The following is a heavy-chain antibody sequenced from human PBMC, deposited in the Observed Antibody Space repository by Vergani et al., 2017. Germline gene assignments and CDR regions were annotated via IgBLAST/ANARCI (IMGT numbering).Heavy chain of an antibody. J-gene: IGHJ6*02. CDR1: GYTFTDHY. D-gene: IGHD4-17*01. Sequence: EVQLVQSGAEVKKPGATMKISCKVSGYTFTDHYMHWVKQAPGKALEWMGLVDPEDGETIYAEKFKGRVTIAADTSTDTAHLELSSLRSEDTAVYYCATPQTVTTGGMEVWGQGTTVIVSS. CDR3: ATPQTVTTGGMEV. CDR2: VDPEDGET. V-gene: IGHV1-69-2*01.